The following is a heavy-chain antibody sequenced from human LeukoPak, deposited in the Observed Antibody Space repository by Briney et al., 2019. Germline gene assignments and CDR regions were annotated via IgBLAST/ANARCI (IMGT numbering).Heavy chain of an antibody. CDR2: ISGSGGST. CDR1: GFTFSSYA. Sequence: GGSLRLSCAASGFTFSSYAMSWVRQAPGKGLEWVSAISGSGGSTYYADSVKGRFTISRDNSKNTLYLQMNSLRVEDTALYYCARDFWDDFEYFDLWGRGTLVTVSS. V-gene: IGHV3-23*01. D-gene: IGHD3-3*01. CDR3: ARDFWDDFEYFDL. J-gene: IGHJ2*01.